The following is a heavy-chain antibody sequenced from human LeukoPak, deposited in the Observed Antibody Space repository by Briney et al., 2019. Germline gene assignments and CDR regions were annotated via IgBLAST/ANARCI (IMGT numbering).Heavy chain of an antibody. CDR1: GYTFTSYG. Sequence: GASVKVSCKASGYTFTSYGISWVRQAPGQGLEWMGWINPNSGGTNYAQKFQGRVTMTRDTSISTAYMELSRLRSDDTAVYYCASIAAPGGPTIFGVVEAPDIWGQGTMVTVSS. J-gene: IGHJ3*02. V-gene: IGHV1-2*02. CDR3: ASIAAPGGPTIFGVVEAPDI. D-gene: IGHD3-3*01. CDR2: INPNSGGT.